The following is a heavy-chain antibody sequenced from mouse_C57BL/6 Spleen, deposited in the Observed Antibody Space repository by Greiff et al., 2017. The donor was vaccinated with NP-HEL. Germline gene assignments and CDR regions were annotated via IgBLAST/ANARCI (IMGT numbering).Heavy chain of an antibody. CDR2: IDPSDSYT. Sequence: QVQLQQPGAELVMPGASVKLSCKASGYTFTSYWMHWVKQRPGQGLEWIGEIDPSDSYTNYNQKFKGKSTLTVDKSSSTAYMQLSSLTSEDSAVYYCARYYGSRGWYFDVWGTGTTVTVSS. D-gene: IGHD1-1*01. CDR1: GYTFTSYW. J-gene: IGHJ1*03. V-gene: IGHV1-69*01. CDR3: ARYYGSRGWYFDV.